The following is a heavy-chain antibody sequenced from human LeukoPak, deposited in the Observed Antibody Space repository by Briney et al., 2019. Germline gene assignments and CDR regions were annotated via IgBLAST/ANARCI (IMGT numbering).Heavy chain of an antibody. D-gene: IGHD3-22*01. J-gene: IGHJ6*03. Sequence: ASVKVSCKASGYTFTSYGIRSVPQAAGQGLKWRRWSSAYNGNTNYAKKLQCRVTMTTDTSTSTAYMELRSLRSDDTAVYYCARKEYYYDSSGYYYENKYYYYYMDVWGKGTTVTVSS. V-gene: IGHV1-18*01. CDR3: ARKEYYYDSSGYYYENKYYYYYMDV. CDR1: GYTFTSYG. CDR2: SSAYNGNT.